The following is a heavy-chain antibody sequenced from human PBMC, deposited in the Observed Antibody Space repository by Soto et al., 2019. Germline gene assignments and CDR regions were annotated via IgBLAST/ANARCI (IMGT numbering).Heavy chain of an antibody. J-gene: IGHJ6*02. CDR3: ARGSSLAEGMDV. V-gene: IGHV1-69*13. D-gene: IGHD2-2*01. CDR2: IIPIFGTA. CDR1: GGTFSSYA. Sequence: SVKVSCKASGGTFSSYAISWVRQAPGQGLEWMGGIIPIFGTANYAQKFQGRVTITADESTSTAYMELSSLRSEDTAVYYCARGSSLAEGMDVWGQGTTVTVSS.